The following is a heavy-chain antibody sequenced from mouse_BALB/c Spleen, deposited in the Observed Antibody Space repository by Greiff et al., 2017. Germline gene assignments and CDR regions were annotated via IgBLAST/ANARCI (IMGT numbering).Heavy chain of an antibody. CDR1: GYSFTSDYV. D-gene: IGHD2-4*01. V-gene: IGHV3-2*02. CDR2: ISYSGST. J-gene: IGHJ3*01. CDR3: ARLGDYDVAY. Sequence: EVQRVESGPGLVKPSQSLSLSCTVTGYSFTSDYVWNWIRQSPGNKLEWMGYISYSGSTSYNPSLKSRISITRDTSKNQFFLQLNSVTTEDTATYYCARLGDYDVAYWGQGTLVTVSA.